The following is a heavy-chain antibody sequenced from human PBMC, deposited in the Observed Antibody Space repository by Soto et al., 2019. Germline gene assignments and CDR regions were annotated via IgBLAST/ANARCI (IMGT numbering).Heavy chain of an antibody. D-gene: IGHD6-19*01. CDR3: AKVRYSSPMGYYYGMDV. V-gene: IGHV1-69*13. Sequence: SVKVSCKASRVAFSKFIVTWVRQAPGLGLEWAGGIIPIFGTANYAQKFQGRVTTTADESTSTSYMEVNNLRSEDTAVYYCAKVRYSSPMGYYYGMDVWGQGTTVTVSS. J-gene: IGHJ6*02. CDR2: IIPIFGTA. CDR1: RVAFSKFI.